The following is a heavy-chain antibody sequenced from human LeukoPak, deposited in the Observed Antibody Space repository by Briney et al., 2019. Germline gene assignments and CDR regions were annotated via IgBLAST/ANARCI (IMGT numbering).Heavy chain of an antibody. V-gene: IGHV4-39*01. Sequence: PSETLSLTCTVPGGSISSSSYYWGWIRHPPGKGLEWIGSIYYSGSTYYNPSLKSRVTLSVDTSKNQFSLKLSSVTAADTAIYYCARRNSGYNNFDYWGQGTLVTVSS. J-gene: IGHJ4*02. CDR1: GGSISSSSYY. CDR2: IYYSGST. CDR3: ARRNSGYNNFDY. D-gene: IGHD5-12*01.